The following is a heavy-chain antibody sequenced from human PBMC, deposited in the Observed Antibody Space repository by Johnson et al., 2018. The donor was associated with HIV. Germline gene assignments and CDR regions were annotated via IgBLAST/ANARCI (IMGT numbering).Heavy chain of an antibody. J-gene: IGHJ3*02. V-gene: IGHV3-30*02. CDR1: GFTFSSYG. CDR3: ARGQGGIQLWFDGFDI. CDR2: IRYAGSNK. D-gene: IGHD5-18*01. Sequence: QVHLVESGGGVVQPGGSLRLSCAASGFTFSSYGMHWVRQAPGKGLEWVAFIRYAGSNKYYADSVKGRFTISRDNSKNTLYLQMNSLRAEDMAVYYCARGQGGIQLWFDGFDIWGQGTMVTVSS.